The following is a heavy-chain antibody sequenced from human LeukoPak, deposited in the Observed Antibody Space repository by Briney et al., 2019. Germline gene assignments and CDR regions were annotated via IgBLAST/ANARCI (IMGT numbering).Heavy chain of an antibody. D-gene: IGHD1-26*01. Sequence: ASVNVSCKASGYPFTTYGITWVRQAPGQGLEWMGWISANNGNINYEQKLQGRVTMTTETSTSTVHMELRSLRSDDTAVYYCARVGLVGGISFFDYWGQGTLVTVSS. CDR1: GYPFTTYG. V-gene: IGHV1-18*01. CDR2: ISANNGNI. J-gene: IGHJ4*02. CDR3: ARVGLVGGISFFDY.